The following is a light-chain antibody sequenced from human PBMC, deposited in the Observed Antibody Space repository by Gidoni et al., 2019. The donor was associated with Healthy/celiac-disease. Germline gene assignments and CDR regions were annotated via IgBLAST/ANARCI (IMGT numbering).Light chain of an antibody. V-gene: IGKV3-20*01. CDR2: AAS. J-gene: IGKJ4*01. CDR3: QQYGSSLL. Sequence: EIVLTQPPATLSLSPAERATLPCRASQSVSSSYVAWYQQKPGQAPRLLIYAASSRATGIPDRISGSGSATVFTLTISRLEPEDFAVYYCQQYGSSLLFGGGTKVEIK. CDR1: QSVSSSY.